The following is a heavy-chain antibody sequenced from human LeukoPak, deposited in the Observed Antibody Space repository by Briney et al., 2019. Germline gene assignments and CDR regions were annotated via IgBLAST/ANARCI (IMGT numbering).Heavy chain of an antibody. J-gene: IGHJ4*02. CDR2: IYYSGST. V-gene: IGHV4-39*01. CDR3: ARHMRDYYDSSGYYYSIDY. D-gene: IGHD3-22*01. Sequence: ETLSLTCTVSGGSISSSSYYWGWIRQPPGKGLEWIGSIYYSGSTYYNPSLKSRVTISVDTSKNQFSLKLSSETAADTAVYYFARHMRDYYDSSGYYYSIDYWGQGTLVTVSS. CDR1: GGSISSSSYY.